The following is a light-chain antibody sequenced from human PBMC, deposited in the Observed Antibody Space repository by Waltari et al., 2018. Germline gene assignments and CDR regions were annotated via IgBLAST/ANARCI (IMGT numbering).Light chain of an antibody. J-gene: IGLJ2*01. CDR3: QAWDSNTEVV. CDR1: KLGDKY. CDR2: QDT. Sequence: SYELTQPPSVSVSPGQTASITCPGDKLGDKYACWYQQKPGQSPVLVIYQDTKRPSGIPERISGSNSGNTATLTISGTQAMDEADYYCQAWDSNTEVVFGGGTKLTVL. V-gene: IGLV3-1*01.